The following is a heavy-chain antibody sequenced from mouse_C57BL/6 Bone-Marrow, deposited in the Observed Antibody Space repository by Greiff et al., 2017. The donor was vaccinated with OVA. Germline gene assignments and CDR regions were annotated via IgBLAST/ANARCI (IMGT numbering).Heavy chain of an antibody. CDR3: ARRDYYGSSPPFAY. CDR1: GFTFSSYG. J-gene: IGHJ3*01. D-gene: IGHD1-1*01. CDR2: ISSGGSYT. Sequence: EVKLVESGGDLVKPGGSLKLSCAASGFTFSSYGMSWVRQTPDKRLEWVATISSGGSYTYYPDSVKGRFTISRDNAKNTLYLQMSSLKSEDTAVYYCARRDYYGSSPPFAYWGQGTLVTVSA. V-gene: IGHV5-6*02.